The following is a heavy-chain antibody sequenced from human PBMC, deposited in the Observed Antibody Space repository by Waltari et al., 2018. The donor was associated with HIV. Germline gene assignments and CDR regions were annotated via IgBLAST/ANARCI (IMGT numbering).Heavy chain of an antibody. CDR3: AILSSSGWYQD. V-gene: IGHV3-48*02. Sequence: EVQLVESGGGLVQPGGSLRLSCAASGLTFSRYSMNWVRQAPGTVLVFVSYISSSRSAMYYAYSVKGRFTISRYNAKNSLYLQMNSLRDEDTAVYYCAILSSSGWYQDWGQGTLVIVSS. CDR1: GLTFSRYS. D-gene: IGHD6-19*01. J-gene: IGHJ4*02. CDR2: ISSSRSAM.